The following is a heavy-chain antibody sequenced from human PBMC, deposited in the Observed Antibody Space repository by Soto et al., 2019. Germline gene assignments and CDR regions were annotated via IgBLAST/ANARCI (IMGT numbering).Heavy chain of an antibody. Sequence: LSLTCAASGFTFSSYAMSWVRQAPGKGLEWVSAISGSGGSTYYADSVKGRFTISRDNSKNTLYLQMNSLRAEDTAVYYCAKEVPLMTTGDHDYWGQGTLVTVSS. CDR1: GFTFSSYA. CDR2: ISGSGGST. J-gene: IGHJ4*02. CDR3: AKEVPLMTTGDHDY. V-gene: IGHV3-23*01. D-gene: IGHD4-4*01.